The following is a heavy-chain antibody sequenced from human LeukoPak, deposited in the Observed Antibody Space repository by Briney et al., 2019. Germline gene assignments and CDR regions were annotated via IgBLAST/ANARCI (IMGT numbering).Heavy chain of an antibody. CDR3: AREIGAAGHDYTFDV. V-gene: IGHV3-74*01. CDR2: VNSDESTT. D-gene: IGHD5-12*01. Sequence: TGGSLRLSCAASGFTFSSYWMHWVRQAPGEGLAWVSRVNSDESTTSYADPVKGRFTISRDNAKNMLYLQMNSLRGEDTAVYYCAREIGAAGHDYTFDVWGQGTMVTVSS. CDR1: GFTFSSYW. J-gene: IGHJ3*01.